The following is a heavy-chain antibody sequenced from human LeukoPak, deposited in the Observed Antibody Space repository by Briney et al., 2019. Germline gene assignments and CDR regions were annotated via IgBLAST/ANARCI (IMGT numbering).Heavy chain of an antibody. D-gene: IGHD2-21*02. CDR3: ARDLYCGGDCYSNWFDP. V-gene: IGHV1-69*04. CDR1: GGTFSSYT. CDR2: IIPILGIA. J-gene: IGHJ5*02. Sequence: SVEVSCKASGGTFSSYTISWVRQAPGQGLEWMGRIIPILGIANYAQKFQGRVTITADKSTSTAYMELSSLRSEDTAVYYCARDLYCGGDCYSNWFDPWGQGTLVTVSS.